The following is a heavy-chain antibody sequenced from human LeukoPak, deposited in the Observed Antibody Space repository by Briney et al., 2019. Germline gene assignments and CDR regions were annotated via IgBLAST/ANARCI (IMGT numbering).Heavy chain of an antibody. V-gene: IGHV3-23*01. Sequence: PGGSLRLSCAASGFTFSSYAMSWVRQAPGKGLEWVSAISGSGGSTYYADSVKGRFTISRDNSKNTLYLQMNSLRADDTALYYCAKKYYYDSSGYYRENDYWGQGTLVTVSS. D-gene: IGHD3-22*01. CDR2: ISGSGGST. CDR3: AKKYYYDSSGYYRENDY. J-gene: IGHJ4*02. CDR1: GFTFSSYA.